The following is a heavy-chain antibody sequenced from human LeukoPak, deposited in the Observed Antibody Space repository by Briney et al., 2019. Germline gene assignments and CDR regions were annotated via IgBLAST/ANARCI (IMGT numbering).Heavy chain of an antibody. D-gene: IGHD3-22*01. Sequence: GGSLRLSCAASGFTFSASAINWVRQAPGMGLDWVSQISGSGVETYYADSVQGRFTISRDNAKNTVDLQMNSLRAEDTAVYYCARGASSAYYVDYWGQGTLVSVSS. CDR3: ARGASSAYYVDY. CDR2: ISGSGVET. CDR1: GFTFSASA. V-gene: IGHV3-23*01. J-gene: IGHJ4*02.